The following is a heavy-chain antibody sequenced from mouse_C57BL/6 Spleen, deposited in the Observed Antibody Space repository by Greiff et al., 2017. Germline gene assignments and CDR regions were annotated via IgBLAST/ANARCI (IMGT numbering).Heavy chain of an antibody. D-gene: IGHD2-4*01. CDR3: AREGLRRAMDY. J-gene: IGHJ4*01. CDR1: GFNIKDDY. Sequence: QVQLQQSGAELVRPGASVKLSCTASGFNIKDDYMHWVKQRPEQGLEWIGWIDPNSGGTKYNEKFKSKATLTVDKPSSTAYMQRSSLTSEDSAVYYCAREGLRRAMDYWGQGTSVTVSS. CDR2: IDPNSGGT. V-gene: IGHV1-72*01.